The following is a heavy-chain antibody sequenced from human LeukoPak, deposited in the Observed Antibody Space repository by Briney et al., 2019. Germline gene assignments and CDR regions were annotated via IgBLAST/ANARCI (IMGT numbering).Heavy chain of an antibody. CDR1: GGTFSSYA. CDR3: ALSELRGQYYFDY. CDR2: IISIFGTA. Sequence: GASVKVSCKASGGTFSSYAISWMRQAPVQGLEWMGGIISIFGTANYAQKFQGRVTITADESTSTAYMELSSLRSEDTAVYYCALSELRGQYYFDYWGQGTLVTVSS. V-gene: IGHV1-69*13. D-gene: IGHD4-17*01. J-gene: IGHJ4*02.